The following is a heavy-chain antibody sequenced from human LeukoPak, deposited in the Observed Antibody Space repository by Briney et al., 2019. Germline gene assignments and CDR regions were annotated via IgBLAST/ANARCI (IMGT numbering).Heavy chain of an antibody. CDR2: IAISGSTI. CDR3: ARGRLDYYMDV. V-gene: IGHV3-48*04. Sequence: PGGSLRLSCAASGFIFSSYSMNWVRQAPGKGLEWVSHIAISGSTISYADSVKGRFTISRDNAKNSLYLQMNSLTADDTAVYYCARGRLDYYMDVWGKGTTVAVSS. J-gene: IGHJ6*03. CDR1: GFIFSSYS. D-gene: IGHD3-3*01.